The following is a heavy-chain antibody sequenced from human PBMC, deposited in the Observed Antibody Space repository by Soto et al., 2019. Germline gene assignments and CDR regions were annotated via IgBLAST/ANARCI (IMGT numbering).Heavy chain of an antibody. CDR3: ARSRGAAAGINWFDP. D-gene: IGHD6-13*01. CDR1: GYRFTSYY. CDR2: INPNSGIT. V-gene: IGHV1-46*03. Sequence: QVQVVQSGAEVKKPGASVKISCKASGYRFTSYYMHWVRQAPGQGLEWMGIINPNSGITNYAQNFQGRITMTRDTSTSTVYMELSSLNSEDTAVYYCARSRGAAAGINWFDPWGQGTLVTVSS. J-gene: IGHJ5*02.